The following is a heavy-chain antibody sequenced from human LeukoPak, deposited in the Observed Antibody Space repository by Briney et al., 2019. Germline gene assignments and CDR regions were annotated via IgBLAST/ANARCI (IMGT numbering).Heavy chain of an antibody. Sequence: ASVKVSCTASGYTFTGYYMHWVRQAPGQGLEWMGWINPNSGGTNYAQKFQGRVTMTRDTSISTAYMELSRLRSDDTAVYYCARDSQHIVVVTALGDYYYGMDVWGQGTTVTVSS. CDR3: ARDSQHIVVVTALGDYYYGMDV. D-gene: IGHD2-21*02. J-gene: IGHJ6*02. CDR1: GYTFTGYY. CDR2: INPNSGGT. V-gene: IGHV1-2*02.